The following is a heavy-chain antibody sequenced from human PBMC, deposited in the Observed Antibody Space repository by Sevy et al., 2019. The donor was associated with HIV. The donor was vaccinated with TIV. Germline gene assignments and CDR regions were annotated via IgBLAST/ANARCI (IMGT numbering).Heavy chain of an antibody. CDR3: AREGDCSSSSINWVDP. CDR2: ISAYNGNT. CDR1: GYTFTSYG. D-gene: IGHD6-6*01. Sequence: ASVKVSCKASGYTFTSYGISWVRQAPGQGLEWMGWISAYNGNTNYAQKLQGRVTMTTDTSTSTAYMELRSLRSDDTAVYYCAREGDCSSSSINWVDPWGQGTLVTVSS. V-gene: IGHV1-18*01. J-gene: IGHJ5*02.